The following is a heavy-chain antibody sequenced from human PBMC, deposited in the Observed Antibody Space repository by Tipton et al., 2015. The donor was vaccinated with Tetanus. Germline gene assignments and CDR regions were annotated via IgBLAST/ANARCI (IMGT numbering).Heavy chain of an antibody. V-gene: IGHV4-4*07. CDR1: GGSISSYY. D-gene: IGHD1-26*01. CDR3: ARGHRLSASYAGWFDP. J-gene: IGHJ5*02. Sequence: TLSLTCTISGGSISSYYWSWIRQPAGKGLEWIGNVYSSGSTYYNPSLKGRVTISVDTSTTQFSLRLNSVTAADTAIYYCARGHRLSASYAGWFDPWGQGTLVTVSS. CDR2: VYSSGST.